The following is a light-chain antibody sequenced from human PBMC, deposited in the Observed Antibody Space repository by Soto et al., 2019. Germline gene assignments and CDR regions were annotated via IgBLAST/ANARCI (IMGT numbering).Light chain of an antibody. CDR1: QSVANNY. CDR3: EQYGSTPLS. V-gene: IGKV3-20*01. Sequence: EIVLTQSPGTLSLSPGERATLSCRASQSVANNYLAWYQQKPGQAPRFLMYDASSRATGIPDRFSGSRSGTDFTLTISRLEPEDFAVYYCEQYGSTPLSFGGGTKEEIK. CDR2: DAS. J-gene: IGKJ4*01.